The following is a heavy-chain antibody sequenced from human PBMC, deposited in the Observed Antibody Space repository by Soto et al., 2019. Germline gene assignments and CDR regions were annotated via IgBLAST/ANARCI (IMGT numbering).Heavy chain of an antibody. V-gene: IGHV3-7*03. Sequence: GGSLRLSCAASGFTFSSYWMSWVRQAPGKGLEWVANIKQDGSEKYYVDSVKGRFTVSRDNAKNSRYLQMNSLRAEDTAVYSCARDGAPRVVVPAAMWYYYGMDVWGQGTTVTVSS. CDR1: GFTFSSYW. J-gene: IGHJ6*02. CDR3: ARDGAPRVVVPAAMWYYYGMDV. D-gene: IGHD2-2*01. CDR2: IKQDGSEK.